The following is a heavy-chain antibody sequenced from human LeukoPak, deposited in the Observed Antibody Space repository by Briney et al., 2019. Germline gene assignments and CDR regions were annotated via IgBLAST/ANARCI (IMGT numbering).Heavy chain of an antibody. CDR2: ISSRGSYT. CDR1: GFTFSNYN. CDR3: ARIDAFDI. V-gene: IGHV3-21*06. J-gene: IGHJ3*02. Sequence: GGSLRLSCAASGFTFSNYNMNWVRQAPGKGLEWVSYISSRGSYTYYADSVKGRFTISRDNAKNSLYLQMNSRRAEDTAVYYCARIDAFDIWGQGTMVTVPS.